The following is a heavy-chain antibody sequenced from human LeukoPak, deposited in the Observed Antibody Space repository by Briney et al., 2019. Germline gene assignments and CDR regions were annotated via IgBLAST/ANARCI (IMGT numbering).Heavy chain of an antibody. CDR2: IWYDESNK. CDR1: GFTFSSYD. D-gene: IGHD3-10*01. Sequence: GGSLRLSCAASGFTFSSYDMYWVRQAPGEGLEWVAVIWYDESNKYYADSVKGRFTISRDNSKNTLYLQMNSLRAEDTAVYYCARGPGNTLYYGVDVWGQGTTVTVSS. V-gene: IGHV3-33*01. J-gene: IGHJ6*02. CDR3: ARGPGNTLYYGVDV.